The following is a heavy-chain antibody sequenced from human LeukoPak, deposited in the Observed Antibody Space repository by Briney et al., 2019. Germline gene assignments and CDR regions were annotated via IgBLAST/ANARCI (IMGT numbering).Heavy chain of an antibody. J-gene: IGHJ4*02. CDR2: VYYTGSI. D-gene: IGHD5-24*01. V-gene: IGHV4-59*01. CDR1: GGSISNYY. CDR3: ARGAMATTPFFDY. Sequence: SETLSLTCPVSGGSISNYYYWTWIRQPPGQGLEWIGYVYYTGSINFNPSLKSRVTMSLDTSRNQFSLKLTSLTAADTAVYYCARGAMATTPFFDYWGQGTLVTVSS.